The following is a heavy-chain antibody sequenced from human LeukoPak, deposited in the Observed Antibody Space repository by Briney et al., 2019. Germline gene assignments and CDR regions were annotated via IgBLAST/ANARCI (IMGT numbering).Heavy chain of an antibody. CDR2: INHSGST. CDR1: GGSFSGYY. Sequence: SETLSLTCAVYGGSFSGYYWSWIRQPPGKGLEWIGEINHSGSTNYNPSLKSRVTISVDTPKNQFSLKLSSVTAADTAVYYCARNYYGSGSTYYGMDVWGQGTTVTVSS. V-gene: IGHV4-34*01. D-gene: IGHD3-10*01. J-gene: IGHJ6*02. CDR3: ARNYYGSGSTYYGMDV.